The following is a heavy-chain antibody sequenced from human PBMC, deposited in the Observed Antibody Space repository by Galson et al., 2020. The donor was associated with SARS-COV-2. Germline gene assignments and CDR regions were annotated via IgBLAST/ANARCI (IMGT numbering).Heavy chain of an antibody. Sequence: GGSLRLSCAASGFTFDDYAMHWVRQAPGKGLEWVSGISWNSGSIGYADSVKGRFTISRDNAKNSLYLQMNSLRAEDTALYYCAKGNWASMQNYFDYWGQGTLVTVSS. CDR2: ISWNSGSI. J-gene: IGHJ4*02. D-gene: IGHD3-16*01. V-gene: IGHV3-9*01. CDR1: GFTFDDYA. CDR3: AKGNWASMQNYFDY.